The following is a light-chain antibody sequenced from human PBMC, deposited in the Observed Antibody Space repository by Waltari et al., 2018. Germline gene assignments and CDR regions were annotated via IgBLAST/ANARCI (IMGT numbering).Light chain of an antibody. CDR1: QTVLYSSNNKNY. CDR2: WAS. J-gene: IGKJ3*01. Sequence: DIVMTQSPDSLAVSLGERSTINCKSSQTVLYSSNNKNYLAWYQHKPGQPPKLLIYWASTRESGVPDRFSGSGSGTAFTLTISSLQAEDVAAYYCQQYYNSPPKFGPGTKVDIK. CDR3: QQYYNSPPK. V-gene: IGKV4-1*01.